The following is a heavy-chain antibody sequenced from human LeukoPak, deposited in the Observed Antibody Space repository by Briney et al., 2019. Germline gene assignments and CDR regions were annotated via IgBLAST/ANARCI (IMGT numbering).Heavy chain of an antibody. CDR3: ARWGSGYYYVKYFDY. V-gene: IGHV4-39*01. CDR2: IYYSGST. CDR1: GGPISSSSYY. Sequence: SETLSLTCTVSGGPISSSSYYWGWIRQPPGKGLEWIGSIYYSGSTYYNPSRKSRVTISVDTSKNQFSLKLSSVTAADTAVYYCARWGSGYYYVKYFDYWGQGTLVTVSS. J-gene: IGHJ4*02. D-gene: IGHD3-22*01.